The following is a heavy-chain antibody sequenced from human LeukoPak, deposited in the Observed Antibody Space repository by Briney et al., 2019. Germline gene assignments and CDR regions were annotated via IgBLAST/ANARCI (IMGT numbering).Heavy chain of an antibody. D-gene: IGHD5-12*01. J-gene: IGHJ4*02. CDR1: GGSFSGYY. V-gene: IGHV4-34*01. CDR3: ARHRWIVATTPFDY. CDR2: INHSGST. Sequence: PSETLSLTCAVYGGSFSGYYWSWIRQPPGKGLEWIGEINHSGSTNYNPSLKSRVTISVDTSKNQFSLKLSSVTAADTAVYYCARHRWIVATTPFDYWGQGTLVTVSS.